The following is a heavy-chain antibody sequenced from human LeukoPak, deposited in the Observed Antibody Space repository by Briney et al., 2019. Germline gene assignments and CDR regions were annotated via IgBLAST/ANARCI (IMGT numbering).Heavy chain of an antibody. CDR2: INHIGST. V-gene: IGHV4-34*01. D-gene: IGHD3-22*01. Sequence: SETLSLTCAVYVGSFSGYYWSWIRQPPGEGLEWVGEINHIGSTNYNPSLKSRVTISVDTSKNQFSLKLSSVTAADTAVYYCARGGQRITMIVVVITRTSAFDIWGQGTMVTVSS. CDR1: VGSFSGYY. CDR3: ARGGQRITMIVVVITRTSAFDI. J-gene: IGHJ3*02.